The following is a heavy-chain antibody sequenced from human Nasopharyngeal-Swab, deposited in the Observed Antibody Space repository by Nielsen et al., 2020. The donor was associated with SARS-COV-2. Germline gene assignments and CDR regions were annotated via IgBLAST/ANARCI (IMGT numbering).Heavy chain of an antibody. D-gene: IGHD5-12*01. CDR2: INPSGGST. CDR3: ARVGVGYSGYDSIDY. V-gene: IGHV1-46*01. Sequence: WVRQAPGQGLEWMGIINPSGGSTSYAQKFQGRVTMTRDMSTSTVYLELSSLRSDDTAVYYCARVGVGYSGYDSIDYWGQGTLVTVSS. J-gene: IGHJ4*02.